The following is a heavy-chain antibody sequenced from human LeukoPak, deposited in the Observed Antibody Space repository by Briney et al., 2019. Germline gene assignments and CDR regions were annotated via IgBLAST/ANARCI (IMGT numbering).Heavy chain of an antibody. CDR2: ISSGSSYI. CDR3: ARDFRAVAESYYYFYMGV. J-gene: IGHJ6*03. D-gene: IGHD6-19*01. V-gene: IGHV3-21*01. CDR1: RFTSSSYA. Sequence: GGSLRLSCAASRFTSSSYAMNWVRQAPGKGLEWVSAISSGSSYIYYADSVRGRFTISRDNAKNSLYLQMNSLRAEDTAVYYCARDFRAVAESYYYFYMGVWGKGTMVTVSS.